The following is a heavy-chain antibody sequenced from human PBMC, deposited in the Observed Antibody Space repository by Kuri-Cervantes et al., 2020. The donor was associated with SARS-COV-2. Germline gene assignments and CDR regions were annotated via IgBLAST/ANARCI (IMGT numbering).Heavy chain of an antibody. J-gene: IGHJ4*02. CDR2: ISSSSSYI. CDR1: GFTFSSYS. D-gene: IGHD4-17*01. Sequence: LSLTCAASGFTFSSYSMNWVRQAPGKGLEWVSSISSSSSYIYYADSVKGRFTISRDSAKNSLYLQMNSLRAEDTAVYYCARSPGDGDYDPFDYWGQGTLVTVSS. V-gene: IGHV3-21*01. CDR3: ARSPGDGDYDPFDY.